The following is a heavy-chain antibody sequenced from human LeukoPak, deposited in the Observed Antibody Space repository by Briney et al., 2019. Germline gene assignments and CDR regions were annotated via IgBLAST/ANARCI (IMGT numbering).Heavy chain of an antibody. V-gene: IGHV1-18*04. CDR2: MSAYNGNT. Sequence: ASVRVSCKASGYTLTSYGISWVRQAPGQGLEWMGWMSAYNGNTNYAQKLQGRVTMTTDTSTSTAYMELRSLRSDDTAVYYCARDRIAVAGTNYYYGMDVWGKGTTVTVSS. J-gene: IGHJ6*04. CDR3: ARDRIAVAGTNYYYGMDV. D-gene: IGHD6-19*01. CDR1: GYTLTSYG.